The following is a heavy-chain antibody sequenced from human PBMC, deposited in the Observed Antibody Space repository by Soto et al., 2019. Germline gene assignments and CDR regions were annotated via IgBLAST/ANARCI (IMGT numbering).Heavy chain of an antibody. J-gene: IGHJ5*02. CDR2: IYATGTT. D-gene: IGHD1-1*01. CDR3: VSDGTKTLRDWFDP. Sequence: SETLSLTCTVSGASISGFYWSWIRKSAGKGLEWIGRIYATGTTDYNPSLKSRVMMSVDTSKKQFSLKLRSVTAADTAVYYWVSDGTKTLRDWFDPWGQGISVTASS. V-gene: IGHV4-4*07. CDR1: GASISGFY.